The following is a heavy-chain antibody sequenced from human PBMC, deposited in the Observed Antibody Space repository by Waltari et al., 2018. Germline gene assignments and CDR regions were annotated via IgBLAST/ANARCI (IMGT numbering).Heavy chain of an antibody. CDR1: GGSISSYY. CDR2: IYTSGST. CDR3: ARAGDYYDSSGYTAHPYYYYMDV. D-gene: IGHD3-22*01. V-gene: IGHV4-4*09. Sequence: QVQLQESGPGLVKPSETLSLTCTVSGGSISSYYWSWIRQPPGKGLEWIGYIYTSGSTNYNPSLKSRVTISVDTSKNQCSLKLSSVTAADTAVYYCARAGDYYDSSGYTAHPYYYYMDVWGKGTTVTVSS. J-gene: IGHJ6*03.